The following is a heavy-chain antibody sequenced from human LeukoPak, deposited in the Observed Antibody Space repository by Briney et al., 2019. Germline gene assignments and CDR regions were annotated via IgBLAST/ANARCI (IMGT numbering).Heavy chain of an antibody. CDR2: IGYDGSNR. D-gene: IGHD3-22*01. V-gene: IGHV3-30*02. Sequence: GGPLRLSCAASGFTFSSSAMHWVRQAPGKGLEWVAFIGYDGSNRHYADSVKGRFTISKDNSKNTLYLEMNSLRAEDTAVYYCAKKGEVVLDYWGQGTLVTVSS. CDR3: AKKGEVVLDY. J-gene: IGHJ4*02. CDR1: GFTFSSSA.